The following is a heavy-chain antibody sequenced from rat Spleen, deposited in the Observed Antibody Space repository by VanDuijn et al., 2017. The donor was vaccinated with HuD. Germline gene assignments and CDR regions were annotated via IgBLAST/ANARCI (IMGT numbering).Heavy chain of an antibody. CDR3: ARHSQKYYGYSHFDY. CDR1: GFNFSDYA. V-gene: IGHV5-17*01. Sequence: EVQLVESGGGLVQPGGSLKFSCAASGFNFSDYAMAWVRQAPKKGLEWVATIVFDGSGTYYRDSVKGRFTISRDSSKSTLYLQMDSLRSEDTATYYCARHSQKYYGYSHFDYWGQEVMVTVSS. J-gene: IGHJ2*01. D-gene: IGHD1-7*01. CDR2: IVFDGSGT.